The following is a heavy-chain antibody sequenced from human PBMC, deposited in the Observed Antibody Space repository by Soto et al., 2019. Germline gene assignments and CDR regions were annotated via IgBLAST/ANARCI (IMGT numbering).Heavy chain of an antibody. V-gene: IGHV3-23*01. CDR2: ISGGGSGA. D-gene: IGHD2-15*01. CDR3: AIDLWWYTH. Sequence: EVQLLESGGGLVQPGGSLRLSCTASGFTFSDHAMTWVRQAPGKRLEWISGISGGGSGAYYAVSVKGRFTVSRANSHNTLFLQMDIVRVEDTAVYYCAIDLWWYTHWGQGTLVTVSS. CDR1: GFTFSDHA. J-gene: IGHJ4*02.